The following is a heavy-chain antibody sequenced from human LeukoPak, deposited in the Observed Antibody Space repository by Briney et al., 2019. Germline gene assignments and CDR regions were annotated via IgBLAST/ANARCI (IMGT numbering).Heavy chain of an antibody. CDR3: ARGRPPSFFDY. CDR1: GGSFSGYY. CDR2: INHSGIT. Sequence: SETLSLTCDVSGGSFSGYYWAWIRQPPGKGLEWIGEINHSGITNYNPSLKSRVTISLDTSKNQFSLMLTSVTAADTAVYYCARGRPPSFFDYWGQGTLVTVSS. J-gene: IGHJ4*02. D-gene: IGHD3-16*02. V-gene: IGHV4-34*01.